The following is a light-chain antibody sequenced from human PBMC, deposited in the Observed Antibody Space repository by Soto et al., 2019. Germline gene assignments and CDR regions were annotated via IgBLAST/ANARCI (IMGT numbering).Light chain of an antibody. Sequence: EVMLTQSPGTLSLSPGERATLSCRASQSVSSNYLAWYQQKSGQAPRLLIYGASNRATGIPDRFSGSGSGTDFTLTIRRLEPEDCAVYYCQQYDTSPRTFGQGTKLEFK. J-gene: IGKJ1*01. CDR2: GAS. CDR1: QSVSSNY. V-gene: IGKV3-20*01. CDR3: QQYDTSPRT.